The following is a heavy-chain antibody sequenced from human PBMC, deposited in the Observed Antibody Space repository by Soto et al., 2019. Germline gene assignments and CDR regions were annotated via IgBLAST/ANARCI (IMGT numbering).Heavy chain of an antibody. CDR1: GVTFSSYA. J-gene: IGHJ6*02. CDR2: ISYDGSNK. V-gene: IGHV3-30-3*01. D-gene: IGHD5-12*01. Sequence: GGYVRLSCAASGVTFSSYAMHWVHQAPGKGLEWVAVISYDGSNKYYADSVKGRFTISRDNSKNTLYLQMNSLRAEDTAVYYCARDYYRFNSGYGFSMDVWGQGTTVTVSS. CDR3: ARDYYRFNSGYGFSMDV.